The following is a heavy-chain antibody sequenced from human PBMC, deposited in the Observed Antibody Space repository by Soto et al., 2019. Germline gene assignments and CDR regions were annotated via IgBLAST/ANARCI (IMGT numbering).Heavy chain of an antibody. CDR1: GYTFTSYC. CDR3: ARKISWYYDFWSAYDVFDI. D-gene: IGHD3-3*01. J-gene: IGHJ3*02. Sequence: ASVKVSCKASGYTFTSYCISWVRQAPGQGLEWMGWISAYNGNTNYAQKLQGRVTMTTDTSTSTAYRELRSLRSDDTAVYYCARKISWYYDFWSAYDVFDIWGQGTMVTV. CDR2: ISAYNGNT. V-gene: IGHV1-18*01.